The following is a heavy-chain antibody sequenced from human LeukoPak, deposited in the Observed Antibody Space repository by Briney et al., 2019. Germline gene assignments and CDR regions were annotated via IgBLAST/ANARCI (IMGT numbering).Heavy chain of an antibody. CDR2: ISYDGSNK. V-gene: IGHV3-30*04. CDR1: RFTFSSYA. CDR3: ARDEYSSSEGNWFDP. Sequence: GGSLRLSCAASRFTFSSYAMHWVRQAPGKGLEWVAVISYDGSNKYYADSVKGRFTISRDNSKNTLYLQMNSLRAEDTAVYYCARDEYSSSEGNWFDPWGQGTLVTVSS. D-gene: IGHD6-6*01. J-gene: IGHJ5*02.